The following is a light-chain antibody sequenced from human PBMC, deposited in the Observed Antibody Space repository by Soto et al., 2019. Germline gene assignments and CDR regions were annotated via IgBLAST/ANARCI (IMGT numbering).Light chain of an antibody. CDR3: QQYNNWPRT. J-gene: IGKJ1*01. CDR1: QSVSSL. Sequence: EIVITQSPATLSVSPGERATLSCRASQSVSSLLAWYQQKPGQAPRLLIHGATTWATGIPARFSGSGSGTEFTLTISSLQSEDFAVYYCQQYNNWPRTFGQGTKV. V-gene: IGKV3-15*01. CDR2: GAT.